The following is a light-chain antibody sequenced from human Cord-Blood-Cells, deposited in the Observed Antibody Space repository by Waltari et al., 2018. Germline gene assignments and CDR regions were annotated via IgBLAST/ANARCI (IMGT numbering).Light chain of an antibody. Sequence: EIVLTQSPATLSLSPGERATLSCRASQSVSSYLAWNQQKPGQAPRLLIYDASNRATGIPARFSGSGSVTDFTLTISSLEPEDFAVYYCQQRSNWPLTFGGGTKVEIK. CDR2: DAS. J-gene: IGKJ4*01. CDR1: QSVSSY. V-gene: IGKV3-11*01. CDR3: QQRSNWPLT.